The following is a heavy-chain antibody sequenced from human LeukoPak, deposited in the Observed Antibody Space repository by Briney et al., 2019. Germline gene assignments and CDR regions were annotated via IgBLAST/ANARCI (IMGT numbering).Heavy chain of an antibody. Sequence: GGSLRLSCAASGFTFSSYWMHWVRQAPGKGLVWVSRINSDGSSTSYADSVKGRFTIPRDNAKNTLYLQMNSLRAEDTAVYYCAKEGDWGSGWAFDIWGQGTMVTVSS. CDR1: GFTFSSYW. V-gene: IGHV3-74*01. CDR3: AKEGDWGSGWAFDI. CDR2: INSDGSST. J-gene: IGHJ3*02. D-gene: IGHD7-27*01.